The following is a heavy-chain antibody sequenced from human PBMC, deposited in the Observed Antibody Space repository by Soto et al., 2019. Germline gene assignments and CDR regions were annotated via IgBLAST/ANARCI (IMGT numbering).Heavy chain of an antibody. D-gene: IGHD3-3*01. J-gene: IGHJ4*02. Sequence: GGSLKLSCAASGFTFSSYAMHWGRQAPGKGLDWVAVISYDGSNKYYADSVKGRFTISRDNSKNTLYLQMNSLRAEDTAVYYCARDKRDFRFLEWSYYYAYWGQGSLVTVSS. CDR1: GFTFSSYA. CDR2: ISYDGSNK. V-gene: IGHV3-30-3*01. CDR3: ARDKRDFRFLEWSYYYAY.